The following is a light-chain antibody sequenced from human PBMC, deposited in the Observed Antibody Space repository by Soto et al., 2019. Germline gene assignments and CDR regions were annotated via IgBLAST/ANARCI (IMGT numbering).Light chain of an antibody. CDR2: GAS. CDR3: QQYDTSPAVT. V-gene: IGKV3-20*01. Sequence: EIVLAQSPGILSLSPGERATLSCRASQSLKNRYLAWYQQKPGQAPRLLIYGASSRATDIPHRFSGSGSATDFTLTISRLEPEDFAVYYCQQYDTSPAVTFGPGTKVDF. J-gene: IGKJ3*01. CDR1: QSLKNRY.